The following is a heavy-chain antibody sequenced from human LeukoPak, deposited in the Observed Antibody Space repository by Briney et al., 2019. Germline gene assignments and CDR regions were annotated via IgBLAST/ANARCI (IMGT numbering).Heavy chain of an antibody. V-gene: IGHV3-20*04. CDR3: AREGYCGGDCYSSHPLYFDY. Sequence: GGSLRLSCAASGFTFDDYAMHWVRQAPGKGLEWVSGINWNGGSTGYADSVKGRLTISRDNAKNSLYLQMNSLRAEDTALYYCAREGYCGGDCYSSHPLYFDYWGQGTLVTVSS. J-gene: IGHJ4*02. D-gene: IGHD2-21*02. CDR2: INWNGGST. CDR1: GFTFDDYA.